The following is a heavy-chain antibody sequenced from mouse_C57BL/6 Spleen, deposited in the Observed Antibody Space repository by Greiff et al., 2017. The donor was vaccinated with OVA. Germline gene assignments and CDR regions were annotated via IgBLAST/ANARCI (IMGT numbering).Heavy chain of an antibody. CDR1: GYSITSGYY. D-gene: IGHD1-1*01. Sequence: EVKLQESGPGLVKPSQSLSLTCSVTGYSITSGYYWNWIRQFPGNKLEWMGYISYDGSNNYNPSLKNRISITRDTSKNQFFLKLNSVTTEDTATYYCAREGGVVAPFDYWGQGTTLTVSS. CDR2: ISYDGSN. V-gene: IGHV3-6*01. J-gene: IGHJ2*01. CDR3: AREGGVVAPFDY.